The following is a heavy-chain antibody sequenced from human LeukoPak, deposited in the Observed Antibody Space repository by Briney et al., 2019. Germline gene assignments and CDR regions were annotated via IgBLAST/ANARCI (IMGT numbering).Heavy chain of an antibody. D-gene: IGHD1/OR15-1a*01. CDR3: ARVKQGGIFDY. V-gene: IGHV4-59*12. CDR2: IHYSGST. CDR1: GGSISSYY. J-gene: IGHJ4*02. Sequence: SETLSLTCTVSGGSISSYYWTWIRQPPGKGLEWIGYIHYSGSTNYNPSLKSRVTMSVDTSKNQFSLKLSSVTAADTAVYYCARVKQGGIFDYWGQGTLVTVSS.